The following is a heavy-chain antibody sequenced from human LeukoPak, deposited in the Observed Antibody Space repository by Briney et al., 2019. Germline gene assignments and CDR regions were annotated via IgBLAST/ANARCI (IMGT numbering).Heavy chain of an antibody. CDR2: ISYDGVDK. V-gene: IGHV3-30*18. CDR1: GFTFSTYG. Sequence: GGSLRLSCAASGFTFSTYGMHWVRQTPGKGLEWVAIISYDGVDKYYTDSVKGRFTISRDNSKNTLFLQLNSLRAEDTAVYYCAKVLTAAQFDAFDIWGQGTMVTVSS. CDR3: AKVLTAAQFDAFDI. D-gene: IGHD6-13*01. J-gene: IGHJ3*02.